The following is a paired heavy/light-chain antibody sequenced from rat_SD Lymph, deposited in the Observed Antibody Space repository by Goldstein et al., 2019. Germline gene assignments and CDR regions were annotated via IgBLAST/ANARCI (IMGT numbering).Heavy chain of an antibody. CDR3: TRNPSYSLFAY. CDR1: GFSLTSYN. Sequence: QVQLKESGPGLVQPSQTLSLTCTVSGFSLTSYNVHWVRQPPGKGLEWMGRMRYNGDTSYNSALKSRLSISRDTSKNQVFLKMNSLQTDDTGTYYCTRNPSYSLFAYWGQGTLVTVSS. J-gene: IGHJ3*01. CDR2: MRYNGDT. D-gene: IGHD1-1*01. V-gene: IGHV2-63*01.
Light chain of an antibody. J-gene: IGKJ2-2*01. CDR2: DAN. V-gene: IGKV12S34*01. Sequence: DIQMTQSPASLSASLGETVTIECRASEDIYSNLAWYQQKPGNSPQLLIYDANSLADGVPSRFSGSGSGTQYSLKINSLQSEDVASYFCQQYNNYPDTFGAGTKLELK. CDR3: QQYNNYPDT. CDR1: EDIYSN.